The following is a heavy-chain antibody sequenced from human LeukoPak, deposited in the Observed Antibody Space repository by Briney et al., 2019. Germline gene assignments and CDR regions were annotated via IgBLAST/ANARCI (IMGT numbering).Heavy chain of an antibody. CDR3: ASSLGELSVAFDI. J-gene: IGHJ3*02. D-gene: IGHD3-16*02. Sequence: ASVKVSCKASGYTFTGYYMHWVRQAPGQGLEWMGWINPNSGGTNYAQKFQGRVTMTRDTSISTAYMERSRLRSDDTAVYYCASSLGELSVAFDIWGQGTMVTVSS. V-gene: IGHV1-2*02. CDR2: INPNSGGT. CDR1: GYTFTGYY.